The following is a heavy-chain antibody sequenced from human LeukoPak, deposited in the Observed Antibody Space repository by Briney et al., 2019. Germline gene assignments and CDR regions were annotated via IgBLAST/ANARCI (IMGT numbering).Heavy chain of an antibody. D-gene: IGHD3-22*01. CDR2: ISGDGGST. J-gene: IGHJ3*02. Sequence: PGGSRRFSCAGSGFTFDDYAMHWVRQAPGKGLEWVSLISGDGGSTYYADSVKGRFTISRDNNKNSHYLQMNSLRTEDTALYYCGKSVRRYNDSSGYYRYDAFDMWGQGTMVTVSS. V-gene: IGHV3-43*02. CDR1: GFTFDDYA. CDR3: GKSVRRYNDSSGYYRYDAFDM.